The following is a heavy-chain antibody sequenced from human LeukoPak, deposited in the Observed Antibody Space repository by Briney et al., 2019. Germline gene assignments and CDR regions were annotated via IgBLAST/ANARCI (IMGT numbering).Heavy chain of an antibody. CDR1: GGSFSGYY. Sequence: SETLSLTCAVYGGSFSGYYWSWIRQPPGKGLEWIGEINHSGSTTYNPSLKSRVTISVDTSKNQFSLKLSSVTAADTAVYYCARGSVVGCNYWGQGTLVTVSS. J-gene: IGHJ4*02. CDR2: INHSGST. D-gene: IGHD2-2*03. CDR3: ARGSVVGCNY. V-gene: IGHV4-34*01.